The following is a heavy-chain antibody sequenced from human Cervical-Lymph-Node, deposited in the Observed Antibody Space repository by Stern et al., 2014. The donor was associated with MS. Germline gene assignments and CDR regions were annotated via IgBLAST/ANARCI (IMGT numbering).Heavy chain of an antibody. CDR2: IVVGSGNT. J-gene: IGHJ3*02. Sequence: QLVQSGPEVKKPGTSVKVSCKASGFTFTSSAVQWVRQARGQRLEWIGWIVVGSGNTNYAQKFQERVTITRDMSTSTAYMELSSLRSEDTAVYYCAAEPMYYSDSVGAFDILGQGTMVTVSS. V-gene: IGHV1-58*01. CDR1: GFTFTSSA. CDR3: AAEPMYYSDSVGAFDI. D-gene: IGHD3-22*01.